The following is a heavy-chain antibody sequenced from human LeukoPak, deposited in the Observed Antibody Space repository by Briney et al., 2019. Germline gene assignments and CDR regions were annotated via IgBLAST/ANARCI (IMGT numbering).Heavy chain of an antibody. J-gene: IGHJ4*02. CDR2: IESNGDIR. CDR3: AKDFWRDSPD. Sequence: GGSLRLACAASGFTVSSNYMSWVRQAPGKGLEWVSFIESNGDIRYYADSAKGRFTISRDNSKNTLYLQMNSLRAEDTALYYCAKDFWRDSPDWGQGTLVTVSS. V-gene: IGHV3-30*02. CDR1: GFTVSSNY. D-gene: IGHD3-3*01.